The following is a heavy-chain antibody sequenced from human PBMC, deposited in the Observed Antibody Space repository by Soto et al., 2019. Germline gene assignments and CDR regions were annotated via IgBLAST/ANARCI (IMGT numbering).Heavy chain of an antibody. CDR2: TYYRSKWYN. Sequence: SQTLSLTCAISGDSVSSNSAAWNWIRQSPSRGLEWLGRTYYRSKWYNDYAVSVKSRITINPDTSKNQFSLQLNSVTPEDTAVYYCARGDFWSGYPNYYYYGMDVWGQGTTVTVSS. CDR3: ARGDFWSGYPNYYYYGMDV. J-gene: IGHJ6*02. V-gene: IGHV6-1*01. D-gene: IGHD3-3*01. CDR1: GDSVSSNSAA.